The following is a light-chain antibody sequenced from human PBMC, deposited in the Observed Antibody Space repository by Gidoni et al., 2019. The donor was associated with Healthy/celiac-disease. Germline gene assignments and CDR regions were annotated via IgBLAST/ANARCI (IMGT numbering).Light chain of an antibody. J-gene: IGLJ2*01. Sequence: QSVLTPPPSVSVAPGQRVTISCTGSSYNIGAGYDVYWYQQLTGTAPKLLIYGNSNRPSGVPDRFSGSKSGTSASLAITGLQAEDEADYYCQSYDSSLSGSVFGGGTKLTVL. CDR1: SYNIGAGYD. CDR2: GNS. CDR3: QSYDSSLSGSV. V-gene: IGLV1-40*01.